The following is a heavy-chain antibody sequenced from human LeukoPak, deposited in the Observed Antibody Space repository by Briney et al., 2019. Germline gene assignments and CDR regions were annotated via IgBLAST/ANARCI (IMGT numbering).Heavy chain of an antibody. CDR3: ARTAHWFDP. V-gene: IGHV4-59*08. CDR1: GCSISSYY. J-gene: IGHJ5*02. CDR2: IYYSGST. Sequence: SETLSLTCTVSGCSISSYYWSWIRQPPGKGLEWIGYIYYSGSTNYNPSLKSRVTISVDTSKNQSSLKLSSVTAADTAVYYCARTAHWFDPWGQETLVTVSS.